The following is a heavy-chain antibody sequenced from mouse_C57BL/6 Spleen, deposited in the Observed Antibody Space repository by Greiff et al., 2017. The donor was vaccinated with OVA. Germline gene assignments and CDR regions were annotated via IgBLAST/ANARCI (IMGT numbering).Heavy chain of an antibody. D-gene: IGHD2-1*01. Sequence: VQLQQSGAELVRPGASVTLSCKASGYTFTDYEMHWVKQTPVHGLEWIGAIDPETGGTAYNQKFKGKAILTADKSSSTAYMELRSLTAEDSAVYYCTRRGYGNYCIDYWGQGTTLTVSS. CDR2: IDPETGGT. J-gene: IGHJ2*01. V-gene: IGHV1-15*01. CDR3: TRRGYGNYCIDY. CDR1: GYTFTDYE.